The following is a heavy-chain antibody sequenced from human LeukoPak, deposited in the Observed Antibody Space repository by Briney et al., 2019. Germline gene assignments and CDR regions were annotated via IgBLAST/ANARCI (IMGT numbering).Heavy chain of an antibody. J-gene: IGHJ4*02. CDR3: ARDLSGSGADYDFWSGYYGNFDY. CDR1: GGTFSSYA. D-gene: IGHD3-3*01. V-gene: IGHV1-69*13. Sequence: SVKVSCKASGGTFSSYAISWVRLAPGQGLEWMGGIIPIFGTANYAQKFQGRVTITADESTSTAYMELSSLRSGDTAVYYCARDLSGSGADYDFWSGYYGNFDYWGQGTLVTVSS. CDR2: IIPIFGTA.